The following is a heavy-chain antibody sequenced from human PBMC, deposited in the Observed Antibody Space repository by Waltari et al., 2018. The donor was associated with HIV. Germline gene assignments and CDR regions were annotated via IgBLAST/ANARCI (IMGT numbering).Heavy chain of an antibody. CDR2: IWYDGSNK. CDR1: GFTFSSSA. CDR3: ARQDYSSSSGYYLGLDY. D-gene: IGHD6-19*01. J-gene: IGHJ4*02. Sequence: QVQLVESGGGVVQPGRSLRLSCAASGFTFSSSAMLWVRQGSDKGLEWVAAIWYDGSNKNYAESVKGRFTISRDNSKNTLYLHMDYLRPEDTAMYYCARQDYSSSSGYYLGLDYWGQGTLVTVSS. V-gene: IGHV3-33*08.